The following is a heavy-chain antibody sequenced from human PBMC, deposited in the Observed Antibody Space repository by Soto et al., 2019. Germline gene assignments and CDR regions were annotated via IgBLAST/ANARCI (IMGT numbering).Heavy chain of an antibody. V-gene: IGHV3-23*01. CDR2: ISGSGGST. CDR3: AKDLAGSTSLPDFDY. J-gene: IGHJ4*02. D-gene: IGHD3-10*01. CDR1: GFTFSSYA. Sequence: GGSLRLSCAASGFTFSSYAMSWVRQAPGKGLEWVSAISGSGGSTYYADSVKGRFTISRDNSKNTLYLQMNSLRAEDTAVYYCAKDLAGSTSLPDFDYWGQGTLVTVSS.